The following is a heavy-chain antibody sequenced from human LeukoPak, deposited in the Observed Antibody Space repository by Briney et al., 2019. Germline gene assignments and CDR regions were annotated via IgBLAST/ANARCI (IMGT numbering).Heavy chain of an antibody. Sequence: GGSLRLSCVASGFSFSDSVIHWVRQAPGKGLEWVAVISHDVKTTYYADSAKGRFTISRDNSRNTVFLQMNSLRAEDTAVYYCAKDSASANFDYWGQGTLVTVSS. CDR3: AKDSASANFDY. D-gene: IGHD2-2*01. CDR1: GFSFSDSV. V-gene: IGHV3-30*04. J-gene: IGHJ4*02. CDR2: ISHDVKTT.